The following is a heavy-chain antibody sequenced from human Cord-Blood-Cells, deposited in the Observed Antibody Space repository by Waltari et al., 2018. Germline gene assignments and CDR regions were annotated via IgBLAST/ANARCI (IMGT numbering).Heavy chain of an antibody. CDR3: ARENYDFWSGYYRYYMDV. J-gene: IGHJ6*03. Sequence: SLRLSCAASGFTFSSYSMNWVRQAPGKGLEWVSSISSSSSYIYYADSVKGRFTISRDNAKNSLYLQMNSLRAEDTAVYYCARENYDFWSGYYRYYMDVWGKGTTVTVSS. CDR1: GFTFSSYS. D-gene: IGHD3-3*01. CDR2: ISSSSSYI. V-gene: IGHV3-21*01.